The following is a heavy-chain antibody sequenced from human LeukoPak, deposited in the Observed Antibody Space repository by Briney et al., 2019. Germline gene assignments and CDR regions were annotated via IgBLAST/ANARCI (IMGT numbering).Heavy chain of an antibody. CDR2: IDPSDSYR. CDR1: GYRFTDYW. J-gene: IGHJ4*02. Sequence: GESLKISCEASGYRFTDYWISWVRQMPGRGLEWMGRIDPSDSYRNYSPSFQGHVTISTDKSINTAYLEWSSLKASDTAIYYCARHSSPRYYFDSWGQGTLVAVSS. CDR3: ARHSSPRYYFDS. V-gene: IGHV5-10-1*01.